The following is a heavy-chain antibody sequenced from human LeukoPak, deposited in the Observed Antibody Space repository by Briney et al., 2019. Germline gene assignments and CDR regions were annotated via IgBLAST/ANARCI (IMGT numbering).Heavy chain of an antibody. J-gene: IGHJ4*02. CDR2: ISGSGGTGT. D-gene: IGHD4-23*01. CDR3: GSGGLRWSLNPDY. V-gene: IGHV3-23*01. CDR1: GFTFSSYA. Sequence: GGSLRLSCAASGFTFSSYAMSWVRQAPGKGPEWVSAISGSGGTGTYYADSVKGRFTISRDNSKNTLYLQMNSLRAEDTAVYYCGSGGLRWSLNPDYWGQGTLVTVSS.